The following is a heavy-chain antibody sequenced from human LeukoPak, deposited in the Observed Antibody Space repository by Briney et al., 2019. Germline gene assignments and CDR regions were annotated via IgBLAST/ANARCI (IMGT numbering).Heavy chain of an antibody. V-gene: IGHV1-18*01. CDR2: ITAYNGNR. J-gene: IGHJ4*01. Sequence: ASVKVSCKASGGTFSSYAISWVRQAPGQGLEWMGWITAYNGNRLYAQRFQGRITLTTDTSTSTSYMELRSLEYDDTAIYYCARDNDKVVDHWGQGTLVTVSS. CDR3: ARDNDKVVDH. D-gene: IGHD1-1*01. CDR1: GGTFSSYA.